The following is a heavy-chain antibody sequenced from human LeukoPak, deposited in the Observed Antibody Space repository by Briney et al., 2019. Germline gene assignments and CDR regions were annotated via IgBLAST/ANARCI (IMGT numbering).Heavy chain of an antibody. Sequence: GGSLRLSCAASGFTFSSYGMHWVRQAPGKGLEWVAVIWYDGSNKYYADSVKGRFTISRDNSKNTLYLQMNSLRAEDTAVYYCARGTGYQPFDHWGQGTLVTVSS. CDR3: ARGTGYQPFDH. V-gene: IGHV3-33*01. J-gene: IGHJ4*02. CDR2: IWYDGSNK. D-gene: IGHD3/OR15-3a*01. CDR1: GFTFSSYG.